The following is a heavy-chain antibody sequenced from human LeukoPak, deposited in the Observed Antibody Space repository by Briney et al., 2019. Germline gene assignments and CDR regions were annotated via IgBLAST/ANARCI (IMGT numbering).Heavy chain of an antibody. V-gene: IGHV4-59*01. D-gene: IGHD1-14*01. CDR2: IYHSGST. Sequence: SETLSLTCTVSGGSISSYYSSWIRQTPGMGLEWIGYIYHSGSTKYNPSLKSRVTISVDTSKNQFSLKLSSVTAADTAVYYCARDFPESKGWGLDPWGQGTLVTVSS. CDR1: GGSISSYY. CDR3: ARDFPESKGWGLDP. J-gene: IGHJ5*02.